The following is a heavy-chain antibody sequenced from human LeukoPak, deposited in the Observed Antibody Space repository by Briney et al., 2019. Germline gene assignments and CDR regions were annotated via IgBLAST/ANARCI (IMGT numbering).Heavy chain of an antibody. V-gene: IGHV1-3*01. CDR3: AKIAVAGNFDY. J-gene: IGHJ4*02. CDR1: GYTFTSYA. Sequence: ASVKVSCKASGYTFTSYAMHWVPRAPGQRLECMGWINAGNGNTKYTQKFQGRVTITRDTSASTAYMELSSLRSEDTAVYYCAKIAVAGNFDYWGQGTLVTVSS. D-gene: IGHD6-19*01. CDR2: INAGNGNT.